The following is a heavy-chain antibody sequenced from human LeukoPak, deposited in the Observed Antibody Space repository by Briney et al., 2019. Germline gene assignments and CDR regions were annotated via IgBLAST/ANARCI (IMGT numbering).Heavy chain of an antibody. Sequence: PGGSLRLSCAASGFTFSSYAMSWVRQAPGKGLEWVSAISGSGGSTYYADSVKGRFTISRDNSKNTLYLQMNSLRAEDTAVYYCAKDIITMVRGVIWFWFDPWGQGTLVTVSS. J-gene: IGHJ5*02. V-gene: IGHV3-23*01. CDR1: GFTFSSYA. CDR3: AKDIITMVRGVIWFWFDP. D-gene: IGHD3-10*01. CDR2: ISGSGGST.